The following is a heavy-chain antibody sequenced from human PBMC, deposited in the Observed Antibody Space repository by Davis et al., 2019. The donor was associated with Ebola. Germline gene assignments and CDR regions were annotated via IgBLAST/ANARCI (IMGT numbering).Heavy chain of an antibody. CDR3: ARDLPGQGGLDV. CDR1: GFTVSSTY. J-gene: IGHJ6*02. Sequence: GGSLRLSCAASGFTVSSTYMTWVRQAPGKGLEWVSIIYSGGSTYYAGSVKGRFTISTDISKNTVDLQMNSLRAEDTAVYYCARDLPGQGGLDVWGQGTTVTVSS. CDR2: IYSGGST. V-gene: IGHV3-53*01.